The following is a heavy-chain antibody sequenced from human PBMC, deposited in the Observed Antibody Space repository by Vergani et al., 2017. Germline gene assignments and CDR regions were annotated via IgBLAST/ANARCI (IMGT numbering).Heavy chain of an antibody. Sequence: EVQLVESGGGLVQPGGSLRLSCAASGFTFSSYDMHWVRQATGKGLEWFSAIGTAGDTYYPGSVKGRFTISRENAKNSLYLQMNSLRAGDTAVYYCARGSAAAVGGFNWFDPWGQGTLVTVSS. V-gene: IGHV3-13*01. CDR2: IGTAGDT. CDR3: ARGSAAAVGGFNWFDP. D-gene: IGHD6-13*01. J-gene: IGHJ5*02. CDR1: GFTFSSYD.